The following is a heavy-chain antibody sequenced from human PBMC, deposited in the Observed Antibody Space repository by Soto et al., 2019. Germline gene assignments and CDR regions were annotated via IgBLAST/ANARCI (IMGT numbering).Heavy chain of an antibody. CDR3: ARAPTARRSSGWYLFDY. CDR2: TYYRSKWYN. V-gene: IGHV6-1*01. CDR1: GDSVSSNSAA. J-gene: IGHJ4*02. Sequence: PSQTLSLTCAISGDSVSSNSAAWNWIRQSPSRGLEWLGRTYYRSKWYNDYAVSVKSRITINPDTSKNQFSLQLNSVTPEDTAVYYAARAPTARRSSGWYLFDYWGQGTLVTVSS. D-gene: IGHD6-19*01.